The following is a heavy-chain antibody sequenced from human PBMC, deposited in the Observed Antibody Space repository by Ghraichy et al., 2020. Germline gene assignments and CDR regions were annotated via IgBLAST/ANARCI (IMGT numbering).Heavy chain of an antibody. D-gene: IGHD2-2*01. V-gene: IGHV4-31*03. CDR1: GGSISSGGYY. J-gene: IGHJ6*03. CDR3: ARADIVVVPAAPPEDYYYYYMDV. Sequence: SQTLSLTCTVSGGSISSGGYYWSWIRQHPGKGLEWIGYIYYSGSTYYNPSLKSRVTISVDTSKNQFSLKLSSVTAADTAVYYCARADIVVVPAAPPEDYYYYYMDVWGKGTTVTVSS. CDR2: IYYSGST.